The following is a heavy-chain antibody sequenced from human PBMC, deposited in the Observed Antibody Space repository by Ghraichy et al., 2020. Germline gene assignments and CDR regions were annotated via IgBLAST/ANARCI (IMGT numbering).Heavy chain of an antibody. D-gene: IGHD5-12*01. Sequence: ETLSLTCTVSGGSMTSYYWSWIRQPPGKGLQWIGYAHYSGSANYNRSLKSRVTISVDTSKNQFSLRLTSLTAADTAFYYCARRHGCSGSMDYWGQGTLVSVSS. J-gene: IGHJ4*02. CDR2: AHYSGSA. V-gene: IGHV4-59*01. CDR3: ARRHGCSGSMDY. CDR1: GGSMTSYY.